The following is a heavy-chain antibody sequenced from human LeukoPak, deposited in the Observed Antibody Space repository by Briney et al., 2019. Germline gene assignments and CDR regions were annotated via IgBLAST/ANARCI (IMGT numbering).Heavy chain of an antibody. CDR2: IDPSDSYT. D-gene: IGHD5-24*01. CDR1: GYSFTSYW. V-gene: IGHV5-10-1*01. Sequence: GESLKISCKGSGYSFTSYWISWVRQMPGKGLEWMGRIDPSDSYTNYSPSFQGHVTISADKSISTVYLQWSSLKASDTAMYYCARRKDGNFDYWGQGTLVTVSS. J-gene: IGHJ4*02. CDR3: ARRKDGNFDY.